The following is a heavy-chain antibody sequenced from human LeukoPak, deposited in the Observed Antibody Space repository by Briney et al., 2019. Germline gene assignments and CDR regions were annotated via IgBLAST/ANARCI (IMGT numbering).Heavy chain of an antibody. J-gene: IGHJ5*02. CDR2: IYYSGST. Sequence: SETLSLTCTVSGGSISNYYWSWVRQPPGKGLEWIGYIYYSGSTTYNPSLKSRVTISVDTSKYQFSLRLSSVTAADTAVYYCARYSSSQGWFDPWGQGTLVTVSS. CDR3: ARYSSSQGWFDP. CDR1: GGSISNYY. V-gene: IGHV4-59*08. D-gene: IGHD2-2*01.